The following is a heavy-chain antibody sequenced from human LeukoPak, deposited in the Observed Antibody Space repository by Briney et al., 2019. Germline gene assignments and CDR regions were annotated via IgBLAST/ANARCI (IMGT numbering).Heavy chain of an antibody. CDR3: ARELHYWGGWFDP. CDR1: GGSFSGYY. V-gene: IGHV4-59*12. J-gene: IGHJ5*02. Sequence: SETLSLTCAVYGGSFSGYYWSWIRQPPGKGLEWIGYIYYSGSTNYNPSLKSRVTISVDTSKNQFSLKLSSVTAADTAVYYCARELHYWGGWFDPWGQGTLVTVSS. CDR2: IYYSGST. D-gene: IGHD7-27*01.